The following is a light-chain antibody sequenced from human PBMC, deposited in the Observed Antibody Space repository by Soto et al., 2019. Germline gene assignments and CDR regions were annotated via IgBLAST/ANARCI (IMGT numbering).Light chain of an antibody. J-gene: IGKJ5*01. Sequence: EIVFTQSAATLSLSPGERATLSCRASQSVSSYLAWYQQKPGQAPRLLIYDASNRATGIPARFSGSGSGTDFTLTISSLEPEDFAVYYCQQRSNWPPTFGQGTRLEIK. CDR1: QSVSSY. CDR3: QQRSNWPPT. V-gene: IGKV3-11*01. CDR2: DAS.